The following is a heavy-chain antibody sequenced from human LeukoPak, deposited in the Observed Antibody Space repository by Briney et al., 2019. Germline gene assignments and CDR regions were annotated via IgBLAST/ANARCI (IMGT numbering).Heavy chain of an antibody. CDR1: GGSISSYY. Sequence: SETLSLTCTVSGGSISSYYWSWIRQPPGKGLEWIGYIYYSGSTNYNPSLKSRVTISVDTSKNQFSLKLSSVTAADTAVYYCARDRKASYDFWSGYYIGGYYYYGMGVWGQGTTVTVSS. CDR2: IYYSGST. V-gene: IGHV4-59*01. D-gene: IGHD3-3*01. CDR3: ARDRKASYDFWSGYYIGGYYYYGMGV. J-gene: IGHJ6*02.